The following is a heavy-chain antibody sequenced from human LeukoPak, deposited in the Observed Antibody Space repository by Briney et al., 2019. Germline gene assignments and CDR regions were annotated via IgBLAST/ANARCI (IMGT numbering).Heavy chain of an antibody. CDR3: ARDWYCSSSICYTDRNWFDP. V-gene: IGHV3-13*04. J-gene: IGHJ5*02. Sequence: PGGSLRLSCAASGFTFSSYDMHWVRQATGKGLEWVSAIGTAGDTYYPGSVKGRFTISRDNAKNLLFLQMNSLRPEDTAVYYCARDWYCSSSICYTDRNWFDPWGQGTLVTVSS. CDR1: GFTFSSYD. D-gene: IGHD2-2*02. CDR2: IGTAGDT.